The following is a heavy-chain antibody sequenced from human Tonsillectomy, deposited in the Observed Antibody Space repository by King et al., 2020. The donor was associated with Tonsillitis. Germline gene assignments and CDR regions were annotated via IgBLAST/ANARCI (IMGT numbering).Heavy chain of an antibody. Sequence: QLQESGPGLVKPSETLSLTCTVSGGSISSSSYYWGWIRQPPGKGLEWIGSIYYSGSTYYNPSLKSRVTISVDTSKNHFSLKLSSVTAADTAVYYCASPYFGVVITPFDYWGQGTLVTVSS. V-gene: IGHV4-39*02. CDR3: ASPYFGVVITPFDY. CDR1: GGSISSSSYY. CDR2: IYYSGST. D-gene: IGHD3-3*01. J-gene: IGHJ4*02.